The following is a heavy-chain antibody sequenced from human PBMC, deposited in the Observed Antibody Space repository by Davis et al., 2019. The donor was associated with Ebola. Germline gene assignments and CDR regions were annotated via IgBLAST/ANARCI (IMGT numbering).Heavy chain of an antibody. CDR1: GFTFSNHA. J-gene: IGHJ4*02. CDR3: ANEIRPNDY. Sequence: GESLKISCAVSGFTFSNHAMSWVRQAPGKGLEWVSSISISADRTYYADSVKGRLTISRDNFVDTLYLQMNSLRAEDTAVYYCANEIRPNDYWGQGTLVTVSS. V-gene: IGHV3-23*01. CDR2: ISISADRT.